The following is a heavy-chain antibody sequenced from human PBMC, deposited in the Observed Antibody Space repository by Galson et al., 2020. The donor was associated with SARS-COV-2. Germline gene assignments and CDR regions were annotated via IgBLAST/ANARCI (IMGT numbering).Heavy chain of an antibody. CDR2: IYPDDSDT. V-gene: IGHV5-51*01. Sequence: GESLKISCKGSGYIFTTYWIGWVRQMTGKGLEWMGIIYPDDSDTRYSPSVQGQVTISVDESTTTAYLQWSSLKASYTAMYYCAISYSGYAFDYWGPGALVTVSS. CDR3: AISYSGYAFDY. J-gene: IGHJ4*02. D-gene: IGHD5-12*01. CDR1: GYIFTTYW.